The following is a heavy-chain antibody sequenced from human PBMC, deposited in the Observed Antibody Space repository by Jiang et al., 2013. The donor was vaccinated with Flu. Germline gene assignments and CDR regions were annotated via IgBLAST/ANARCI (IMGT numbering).Heavy chain of an antibody. D-gene: IGHD3-22*01. CDR1: GYTLTELS. Sequence: SGAEVKKPGASVKVSCKVSGYTLTELSMHWVRQAPGKGLEWMGGFDPEDGETIYAQKFQGRVTMTEDTSTDTAYMELSSLRSEDTAVYYCATRAFMIVVVADPHNAFDIWGQGTMVTVSS. V-gene: IGHV1-24*01. CDR3: ATRAFMIVVVADPHNAFDI. J-gene: IGHJ3*02. CDR2: FDPEDGET.